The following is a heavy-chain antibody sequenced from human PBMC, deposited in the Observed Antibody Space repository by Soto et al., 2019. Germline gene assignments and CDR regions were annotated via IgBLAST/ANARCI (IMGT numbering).Heavy chain of an antibody. J-gene: IGHJ5*02. V-gene: IGHV4-34*01. CDR2: INHSGSP. D-gene: IGHD6-13*01. Sequence: SETLSLTCAVYGGSFSGYYWSWIRQPPGKGLEWIGEINHSGSPNYNPSLKSRVTISVDTSKNQFSLKLSSVTAAATAVYYCARIAAARTGGWFDPWGQGTLVTVSS. CDR3: ARIAAARTGGWFDP. CDR1: GGSFSGYY.